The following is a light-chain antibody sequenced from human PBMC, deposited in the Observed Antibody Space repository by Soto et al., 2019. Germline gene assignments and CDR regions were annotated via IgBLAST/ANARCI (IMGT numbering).Light chain of an antibody. J-gene: IGKJ2*01. CDR2: DAS. V-gene: IGKV3-11*01. CDR3: QHRSNWAPT. Sequence: EIVLTQSPATLSLSPGERATLSCRASQSVSSYLAWYQQKPGQAPRLLIYDASNRATGIPARFSGSGSGTDFTLTISTLETEDFAVDYGQHRSNWAPTFGLGTKVEVK. CDR1: QSVSSY.